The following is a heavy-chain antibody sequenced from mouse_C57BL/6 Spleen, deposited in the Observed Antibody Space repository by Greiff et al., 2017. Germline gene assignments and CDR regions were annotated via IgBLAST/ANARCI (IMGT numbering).Heavy chain of an antibody. CDR2: IHPSDSDT. Sequence: VLPLQPGAALLMPGASLLLFCKASCYTFTSYWMHWVKQRPGQGLEWIGRIHPSDSDTNYNQKFKGKATLTVYKSSSTAYMQLNSLTSEDSAVYYCAMGDSNYGDWGQGTTLTVSS. CDR3: AMGDSNYGD. D-gene: IGHD2-5*01. V-gene: IGHV1-74*01. J-gene: IGHJ2*01. CDR1: CYTFTSYW.